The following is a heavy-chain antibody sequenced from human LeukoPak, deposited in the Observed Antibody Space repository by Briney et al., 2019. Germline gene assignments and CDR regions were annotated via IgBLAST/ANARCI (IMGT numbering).Heavy chain of an antibody. V-gene: IGHV3-11*01. D-gene: IGHD3-22*01. CDR1: GFTFSDSY. J-gene: IGHJ4*02. CDR3: AKQSGSGSLFFDY. CDR2: ISNSGSSI. Sequence: GGSLRLSCAASGFTFSDSYMTWIRQAPGKGLEWVSYISNSGSSIYYADSVKGRFTISRDNSKNTLYLQMNSLRAEDTAVYYCAKQSGSGSLFFDYWGQGTLVTVSS.